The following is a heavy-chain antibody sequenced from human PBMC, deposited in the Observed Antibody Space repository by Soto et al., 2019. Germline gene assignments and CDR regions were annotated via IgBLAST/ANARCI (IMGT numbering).Heavy chain of an antibody. J-gene: IGHJ4*02. D-gene: IGHD2-15*01. CDR1: GNTFSNYY. CDR3: ARVSTTVVTPTWDTSPKDY. Sequence: ASVKVSCKASGNTFSNYYIHWVRQAPGQGLEWMGWISAYNGHTNYARNLQDRVTMTTDTSTSTAYMELRSLRSDDTAVYYCARVSTTVVTPTWDTSPKDYWGKGTLVTVPS. CDR2: ISAYNGHT. V-gene: IGHV1-18*04.